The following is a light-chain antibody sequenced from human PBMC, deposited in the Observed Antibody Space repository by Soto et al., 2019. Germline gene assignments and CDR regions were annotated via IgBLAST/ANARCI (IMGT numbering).Light chain of an antibody. V-gene: IGKV3D-15*01. Sequence: EIVMTHSPATLSVSPCERATLSSSASQSVRSNLAWYQQKPGQAPRLLIYNAVTRASGIPARFSGSGSGTEFSLTISSLQSEDFAVYYCHQYNNWPPETFGQGTKVDIK. CDR2: NAV. J-gene: IGKJ1*01. CDR3: HQYNNWPPET. CDR1: QSVRSN.